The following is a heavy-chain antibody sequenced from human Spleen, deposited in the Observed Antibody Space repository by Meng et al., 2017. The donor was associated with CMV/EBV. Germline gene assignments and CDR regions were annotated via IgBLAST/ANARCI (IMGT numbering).Heavy chain of an antibody. Sequence: SVKVSCKASRGTFSNYAMNWVRQAPGQGLEWMGGIIPIFGPANYAQKFQGRVTITTDESTSTAYMELSSLRSEDTAIYYCARDEGASHWFDPWGQGTLVTVSS. CDR2: IIPIFGPA. D-gene: IGHD1-26*01. CDR1: RGTFSNYA. V-gene: IGHV1-69*05. J-gene: IGHJ5*02. CDR3: ARDEGASHWFDP.